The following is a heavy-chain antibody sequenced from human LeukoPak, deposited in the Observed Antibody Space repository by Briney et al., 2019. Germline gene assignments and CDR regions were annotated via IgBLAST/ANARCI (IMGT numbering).Heavy chain of an antibody. V-gene: IGHV1-69*05. CDR3: ARGGCSSTSCYPNAFDI. J-gene: IGHJ3*02. CDR1: GGTFSSYA. D-gene: IGHD2-2*01. Sequence: SVKVSCKASGGTFSSYAISWVRQAPGQGLEWMGGIIPIFGTANYAQKFQGRVTITTDESTSTAYMELSSLRSEDTAVYYCARGGCSSTSCYPNAFDIWDQGTMVTVSS. CDR2: IIPIFGTA.